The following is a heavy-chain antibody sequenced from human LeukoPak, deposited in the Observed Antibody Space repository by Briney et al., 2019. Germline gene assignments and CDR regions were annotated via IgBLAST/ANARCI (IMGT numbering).Heavy chain of an antibody. CDR3: ARALYSGSYSAFDY. CDR2: ISSGSGTI. J-gene: IGHJ4*02. V-gene: IGHV3-48*01. CDR1: GFTFSSNS. Sequence: GGSLRLSCAASGFTFSSNSVNWVRQAPGKGLEWVSYISSGSGTIYYADSVKGRFTISRDNAKNSLYLQMNTLRAEDTAVYYCARALYSGSYSAFDYWGQGTLVTVSS. D-gene: IGHD1-26*01.